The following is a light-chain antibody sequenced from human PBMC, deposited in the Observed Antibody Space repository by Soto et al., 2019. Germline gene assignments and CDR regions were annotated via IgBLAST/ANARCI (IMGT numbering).Light chain of an antibody. V-gene: IGKV3-15*01. CDR1: QTVNSN. CDR2: GAS. CDR3: QQYNNWPRT. J-gene: IGKJ1*01. Sequence: IVMTQSPATLSVSPWERATLSCRASQTVNSNLAWYQQKPGQAPRLLIYGASTRATGIPARFSGSGSGTEFTLTISSLQSEDFAVYYCQQYNNWPRTFGQGTKVDIK.